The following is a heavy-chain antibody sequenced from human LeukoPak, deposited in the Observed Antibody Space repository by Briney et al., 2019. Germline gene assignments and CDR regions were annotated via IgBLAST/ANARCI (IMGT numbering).Heavy chain of an antibody. V-gene: IGHV3-13*05. CDR3: ARGTSSGFDY. Sequence: QSGGSLRLSCAASGFTFSSYDIHWVRQAAGEGLEGVSAIGSGGDPFYAGSVKGPFTISRENAKNSLYIQMNSVRAGDTAVYDCARGTSSGFDYWGQGTLVTVSS. CDR1: GFTFSSYD. J-gene: IGHJ4*02. CDR2: IGSGGDP. D-gene: IGHD6-19*01.